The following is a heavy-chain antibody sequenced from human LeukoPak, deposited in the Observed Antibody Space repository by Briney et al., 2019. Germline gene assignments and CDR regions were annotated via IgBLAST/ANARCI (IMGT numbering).Heavy chain of an antibody. CDR1: GYTFTSYY. J-gene: IGHJ2*01. Sequence: ASVKVSCKASGYTFTSYYMQWVRQAPGQGLEWMGIINPSGGSTSYAQKFQGRVTMTRDMSTSTVYMELSSLRSEDTAVYYCARVSSSWYQDWYFDLWGRGTLVTVSS. V-gene: IGHV1-46*01. CDR3: ARVSSSWYQDWYFDL. D-gene: IGHD6-13*01. CDR2: INPSGGST.